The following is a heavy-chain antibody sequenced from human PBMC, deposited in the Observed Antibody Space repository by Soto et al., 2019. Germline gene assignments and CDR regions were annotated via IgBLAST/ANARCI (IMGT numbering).Heavy chain of an antibody. CDR1: GYTFSDYY. Sequence: QVQLVQSGAEVKKPGASVTVSCKASGYTFSDYYLHWVRQAPGPGPEWMGRINPNSGEAKFAQKFQGRVTMPRDTSVRTAFMELNWLKSDETAVYSCARESGGATATLDYYYFYMDVWGKGTTVTVSS. CDR2: INPNSGEA. D-gene: IGHD5-12*01. V-gene: IGHV1-2*06. CDR3: ARESGGATATLDYYYFYMDV. J-gene: IGHJ6*03.